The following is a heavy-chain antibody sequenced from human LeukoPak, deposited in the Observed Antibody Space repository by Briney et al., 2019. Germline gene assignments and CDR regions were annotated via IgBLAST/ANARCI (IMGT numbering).Heavy chain of an antibody. J-gene: IGHJ3*02. V-gene: IGHV3-53*01. CDR3: ARGGSYLSAFDI. CDR1: GFTFGDYA. CDR2: IYSGGST. D-gene: IGHD1-26*01. Sequence: GGSLRLSCTASGFTFGDYAMSWFRQAPGKGLEWVSIIYSGGSTFYADSVKGRFTISRDNSKNTLYLQMNSLRAEDTAVYYCARGGSYLSAFDIWGQGTMVTVSS.